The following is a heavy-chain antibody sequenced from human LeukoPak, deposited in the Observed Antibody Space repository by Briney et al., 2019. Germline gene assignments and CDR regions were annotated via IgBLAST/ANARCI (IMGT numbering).Heavy chain of an antibody. Sequence: SQTLSLTCTVSGGSISSGSYYWSWIRQPAGKGLEWIGRIYTSGSTYYNPSLKSRVTISVDTSKNQFSLKLSSVTAADTAVYYCASDKVVTALGIFDYWGQGTLVTVSS. J-gene: IGHJ4*02. D-gene: IGHD2-21*02. CDR3: ASDKVVTALGIFDY. CDR2: IYTSGST. V-gene: IGHV4-61*02. CDR1: GGSISSGSYY.